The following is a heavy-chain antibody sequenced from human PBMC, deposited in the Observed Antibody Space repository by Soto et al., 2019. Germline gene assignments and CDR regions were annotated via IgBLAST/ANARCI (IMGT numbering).Heavy chain of an antibody. CDR1: GFTFSSYA. Sequence: EVPLLESGGGLVQPGGSLRLSCAASGFTFSSYAMSWVRQAPGKGLEWVSAISGSGGSTYYADSVKGRFTISRDNSKNSLYLQVNSLRAEDTAVYYCAGGAKSCYYYGMDVWGQGTTVTVSS. CDR2: ISGSGGST. CDR3: AGGAKSCYYYGMDV. J-gene: IGHJ6*02. D-gene: IGHD3-3*01. V-gene: IGHV3-23*01.